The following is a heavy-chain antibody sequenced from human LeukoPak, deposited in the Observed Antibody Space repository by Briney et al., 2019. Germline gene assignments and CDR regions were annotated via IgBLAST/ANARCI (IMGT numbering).Heavy chain of an antibody. V-gene: IGHV7-4-1*02. J-gene: IGHJ4*02. Sequence: ASVKVSCKASGYTFTSYAMNWVRQAPGQGLEWMGWINTNTGNPTYAQGFTGRFVFSLDTSVSTAYLQISSLKAEDTAVYYCARESYYYDSSGQWSDSRDFDYWGQGTLVTVSS. D-gene: IGHD3-22*01. CDR3: ARESYYYDSSGQWSDSRDFDY. CDR1: GYTFTSYA. CDR2: INTNTGNP.